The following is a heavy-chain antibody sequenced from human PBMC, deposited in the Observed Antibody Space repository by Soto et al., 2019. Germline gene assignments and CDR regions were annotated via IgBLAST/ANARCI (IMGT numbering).Heavy chain of an antibody. Sequence: QVQLQQWGAGLVKPSESLSLTCAVFGGSVSADFRTWIRQPPGKGLEWIGEINQSGDINYNPSLKRRVTISVDTSKNQFSLKLTSVTAADTAVYYCARGRPPHYDTSGYYPYIYYGMDVWGQGTTVTVSS. D-gene: IGHD3-22*01. CDR2: INQSGDI. CDR3: ARGRPPHYDTSGYYPYIYYGMDV. J-gene: IGHJ6*02. V-gene: IGHV4-34*01. CDR1: GGSVSADF.